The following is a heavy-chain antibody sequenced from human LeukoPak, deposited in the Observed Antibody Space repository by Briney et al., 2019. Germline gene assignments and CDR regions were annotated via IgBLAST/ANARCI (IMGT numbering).Heavy chain of an antibody. J-gene: IGHJ6*03. Sequence: GGSLRLSCAASGFTFSSYAMNWVRQAPGKGLEWISSITSSSSYKFYADSVKGRFTISRDNAKNSLYLQMNSLRAEDTAVYYCARDPYSGAYYEGYYYYYMDVWGKGTTVTVSS. D-gene: IGHD1-26*01. V-gene: IGHV3-21*01. CDR1: GFTFSSYA. CDR3: ARDPYSGAYYEGYYYYYMDV. CDR2: ITSSSSYK.